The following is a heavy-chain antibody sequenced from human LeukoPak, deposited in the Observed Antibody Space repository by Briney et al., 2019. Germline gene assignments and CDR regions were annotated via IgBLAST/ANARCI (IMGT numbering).Heavy chain of an antibody. J-gene: IGHJ4*02. CDR3: ARNSSGGYNSH. Sequence: GASVKVSCKASGYIFTDYYIHWVRPAPGQGLEWMGWINPKSGDTHLVQKFQGRVTMTRDTSIRTAYMEMTTLTSDDTSVYFCARNSSGGYNSHWGQGTLVTVS. V-gene: IGHV1-2*02. CDR1: GYIFTDYY. CDR2: INPKSGDT. D-gene: IGHD5-24*01.